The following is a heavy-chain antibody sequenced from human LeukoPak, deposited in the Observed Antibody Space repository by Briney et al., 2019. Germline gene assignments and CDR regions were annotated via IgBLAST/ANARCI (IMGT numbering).Heavy chain of an antibody. Sequence: GGSLRLSCAASGFTFSSYSMNWVRQAPGKGLEWVSSISSSSSYIYYADSVEGRFTISRDNAKNSLYLQMNSLRAEDTAVYYCARWGSAAGIYYYYGMDVWGQGTTVTVSS. CDR2: ISSSSSYI. V-gene: IGHV3-21*01. CDR3: ARWGSAAGIYYYYGMDV. J-gene: IGHJ6*02. D-gene: IGHD6-13*01. CDR1: GFTFSSYS.